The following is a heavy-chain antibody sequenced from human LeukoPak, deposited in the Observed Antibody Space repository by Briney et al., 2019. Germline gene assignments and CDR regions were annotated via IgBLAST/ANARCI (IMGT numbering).Heavy chain of an antibody. CDR3: ARQADDSSGYSCDY. V-gene: IGHV5-51*01. J-gene: IGHJ4*02. CDR1: GYSFTRYS. CDR2: LYPGEYDT. D-gene: IGHD3-22*01. Sequence: GGSLKISCKGSGYSFTRYSIGWVRPMPGKGLEWMEILYPGEYDTRYSPSFQGQVHISAHKSNSTAYRQWSSLKASDTAMYYCARQADDSSGYSCDYWGQGTLVTVSS.